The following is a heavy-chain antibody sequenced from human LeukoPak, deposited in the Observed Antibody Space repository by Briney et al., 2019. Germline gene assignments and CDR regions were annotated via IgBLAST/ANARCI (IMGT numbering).Heavy chain of an antibody. CDR2: INHSGST. CDR3: ARSTYYDSSGSSASAFDI. D-gene: IGHD3-22*01. V-gene: IGHV4-34*01. J-gene: IGHJ3*02. CDR1: GGSFSGYY. Sequence: PSETLSLTCAVYGGSFSGYYWSWIRQPPGKGLEWIGEINHSGSTNYNPSLKSRVTISVDTSKNQFSLKLSSVTAADTAVYYCARSTYYDSSGSSASAFDIWGQGTMVTVSS.